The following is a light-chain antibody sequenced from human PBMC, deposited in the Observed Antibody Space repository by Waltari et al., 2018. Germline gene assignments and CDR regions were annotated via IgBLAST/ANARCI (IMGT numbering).Light chain of an antibody. CDR3: CSYVGSGTVVV. CDR2: AGS. V-gene: IGLV2-23*03. CDR1: SSDVGSYNL. Sequence: QSALTQPASVSGSHGQSIPISCTATSSDVGSYNLVSWYQQHPCKAPKLIIYAGSKRPAGVSNLISGSKSGNTAVLTISGLRAEEAADYYCCSYVGSGTVVVVGGGTKLTVL. J-gene: IGLJ2*01.